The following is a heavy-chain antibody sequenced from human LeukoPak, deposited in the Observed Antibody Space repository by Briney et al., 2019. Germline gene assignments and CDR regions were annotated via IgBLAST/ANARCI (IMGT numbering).Heavy chain of an antibody. D-gene: IGHD1-26*01. Sequence: GGSLRLSCAASGFTFSGYSINWVRQAPGKGLEWVSSISGSSNFIYYADSMKGRITISRDNAKNSLYLQMNSLRAEDTAVYYCARMYSGSLDYWGQGTLVTVSS. CDR3: ARMYSGSLDY. CDR1: GFTFSGYS. V-gene: IGHV3-21*01. CDR2: ISGSSNFI. J-gene: IGHJ4*02.